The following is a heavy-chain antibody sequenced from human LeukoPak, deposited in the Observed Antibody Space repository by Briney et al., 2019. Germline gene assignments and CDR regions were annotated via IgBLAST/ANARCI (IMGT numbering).Heavy chain of an antibody. Sequence: PGGSLRLSCAASGFTFDDYAFHWVRQAPGKGLEWVSLISWDGGTIYYADSVRGRFTISRDNSKNSLYLRMNSLRAEDTALYYCAKEWRGAYYNYFEDWGQGTLVSVAS. D-gene: IGHD1-26*01. CDR1: GFTFDDYA. J-gene: IGHJ4*02. V-gene: IGHV3-43D*03. CDR3: AKEWRGAYYNYFED. CDR2: ISWDGGTI.